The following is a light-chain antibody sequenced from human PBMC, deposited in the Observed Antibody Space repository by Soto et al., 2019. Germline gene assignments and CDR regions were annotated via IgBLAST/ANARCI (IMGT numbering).Light chain of an antibody. Sequence: DIQMTQSPSSLSASVGDRVTITCRASQSISSYLNWYQQKPGKAPTLLIYVASSLQSGVPSRFSGSGSGTEFTLTISSLQPDDFATYYCQHYNSYSEAFGQGTKVDIK. J-gene: IGKJ1*01. CDR3: QHYNSYSEA. CDR1: QSISSY. V-gene: IGKV1-5*01. CDR2: VAS.